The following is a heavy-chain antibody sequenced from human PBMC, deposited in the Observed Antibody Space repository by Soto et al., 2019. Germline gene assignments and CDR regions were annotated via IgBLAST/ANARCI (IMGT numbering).Heavy chain of an antibody. D-gene: IGHD2-2*01. CDR2: INHSGST. Sequence: SETLSLTCAVYGGSFSGYYWSWILQPPGKGLEWIGEINHSGSTNYNPSLKSRVTISVDTSKNQFSLKLSSVTAADTAVYYCARVPDRWGQGTLVTSPQ. J-gene: IGHJ5*02. CDR1: GGSFSGYY. V-gene: IGHV4-34*01. CDR3: ARVPDR.